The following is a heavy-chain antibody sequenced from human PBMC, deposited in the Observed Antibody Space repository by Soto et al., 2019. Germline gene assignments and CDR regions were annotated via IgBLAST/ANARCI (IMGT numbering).Heavy chain of an antibody. CDR3: ARGDCVGGSCYSLAGSFYYYMDV. CDR2: INSDGSVS. J-gene: IGHJ6*03. V-gene: IGHV3-74*01. D-gene: IGHD2-15*01. Sequence: EVKLVESGGGLVQPGGSLRLSCAASGFTFSTYWMYWVRQAPGQGLEWVSRINSDGSVSRYVDSVKGRLTISRDNVKNTLYLQMNSLRVEDTAVYYCARGDCVGGSCYSLAGSFYYYMDVWGKGTTVTVFS. CDR1: GFTFSTYW.